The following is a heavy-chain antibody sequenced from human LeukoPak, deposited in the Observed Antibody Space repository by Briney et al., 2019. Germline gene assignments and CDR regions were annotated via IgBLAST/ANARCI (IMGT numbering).Heavy chain of an antibody. D-gene: IGHD3-22*01. Sequence: VSVKVSCKASGYTFTGYYMHWVRQAPGQGLEWMGRINPNSGGTNYAQKFQGRVTMTRDTSISTAYIELSRLRSDDTAAYYCARCYDSSGYFSLDDAFHIWGQGTMVTVSS. CDR3: ARCYDSSGYFSLDDAFHI. J-gene: IGHJ3*02. V-gene: IGHV1-2*06. CDR1: GYTFTGYY. CDR2: INPNSGGT.